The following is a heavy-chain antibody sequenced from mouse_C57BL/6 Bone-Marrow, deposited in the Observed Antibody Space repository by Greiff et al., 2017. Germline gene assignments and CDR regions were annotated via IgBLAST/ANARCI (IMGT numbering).Heavy chain of an antibody. D-gene: IGHD2-3*01. V-gene: IGHV1-50*01. CDR1: GYTFTSYW. Sequence: QVQLQQPGAELVKPGASVKLSCKASGYTFTSYWMQWVKQRPGQGLEWIGEIDPSDSYTNDNQKFKGKATLTVDTSSSTAYMQLSSLTSEDSAVYYCALYDGYSYWYFDVWGTGTTVTVSS. J-gene: IGHJ1*03. CDR3: ALYDGYSYWYFDV. CDR2: IDPSDSYT.